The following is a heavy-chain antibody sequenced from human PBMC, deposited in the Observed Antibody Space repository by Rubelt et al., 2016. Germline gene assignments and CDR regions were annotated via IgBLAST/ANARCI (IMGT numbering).Heavy chain of an antibody. J-gene: IGHJ4*02. CDR2: INTDGSST. D-gene: IGHD2-2*01. V-gene: IGHV3-74*02. CDR3: ARRGGYCSSTSCYDS. CDR1: GFTFNTYW. Sequence: EVHLLESGGGLVQPGGSLRLSCAASGFTFNTYWMHWVRQIPEKGLVWVSRINTDGSSTTYADSVKGRFTISRDNAKNTLYLQRNSRRAEDTAVYYCARRGGYCSSTSCYDSWGQGTLVTVSS.